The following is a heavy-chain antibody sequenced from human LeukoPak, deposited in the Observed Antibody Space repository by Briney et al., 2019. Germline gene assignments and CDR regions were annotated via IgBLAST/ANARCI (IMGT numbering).Heavy chain of an antibody. D-gene: IGHD6-13*01. CDR3: AKRYSSSWYGIDP. CDR1: GFTFSSYG. J-gene: IGHJ5*02. V-gene: IGHV3-30*18. Sequence: PGGSLRLSCAASGFTFSSYGMHWVRQAPGKGLGWVAVISYDGSNKYYADSVKGRFTISIDNSKNTLYLQMNSLRAEDTAVYYCAKRYSSSWYGIDPWGQGTLVTVSS. CDR2: ISYDGSNK.